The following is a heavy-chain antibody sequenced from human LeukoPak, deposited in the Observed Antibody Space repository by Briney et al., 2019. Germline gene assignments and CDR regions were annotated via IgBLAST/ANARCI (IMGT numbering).Heavy chain of an antibody. Sequence: ASVTVSCKASGYTFTSYAMNWVRQAPGQGLEWMGWINTNTGNPTYAQGFTGRFVFSLDTSVSTAYLQISSLKAEDTAVYYCARGKQQLIRPPLIGDDYWGQGTLVTVSS. CDR2: INTNTGNP. V-gene: IGHV7-4-1*02. D-gene: IGHD6-13*01. J-gene: IGHJ4*02. CDR1: GYTFTSYA. CDR3: ARGKQQLIRPPLIGDDY.